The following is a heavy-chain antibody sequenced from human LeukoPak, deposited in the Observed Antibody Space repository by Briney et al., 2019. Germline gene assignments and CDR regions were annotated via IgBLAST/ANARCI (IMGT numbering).Heavy chain of an antibody. D-gene: IGHD2-2*01. V-gene: IGHV3-23*01. CDR3: AKFPPDIVVVLAAFDY. Sequence: PGGSLRLSCAASGFTFSSYAMSWVRQAPGKGLEWVSAISGSGGSTYYADSVKGRFTISRDNSKNTLYLQMNSLRAEDTAVYYCAKFPPDIVVVLAAFDYWGQGTLVTVSS. J-gene: IGHJ4*02. CDR1: GFTFSSYA. CDR2: ISGSGGST.